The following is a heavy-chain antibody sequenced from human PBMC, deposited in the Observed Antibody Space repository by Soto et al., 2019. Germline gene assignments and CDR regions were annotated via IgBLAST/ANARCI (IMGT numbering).Heavy chain of an antibody. V-gene: IGHV3-7*03. CDR2: IKEDGSEK. J-gene: IGHJ4*02. CDR3: ARGRYNWNYGVNHFDS. CDR1: GFTFSNYW. D-gene: IGHD1-7*01. Sequence: GGSLRLSCVGSGFTFSNYWMSWVRQAPGKGLEWVANIKEDGSEKYYVDSVKGRFTISRDNAKNSVYLQMNSLRAEDTAVFYCARGRYNWNYGVNHFDSWGQGALVTVSS.